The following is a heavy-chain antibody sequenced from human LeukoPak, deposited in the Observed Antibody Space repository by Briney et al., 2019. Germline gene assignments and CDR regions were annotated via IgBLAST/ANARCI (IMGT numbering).Heavy chain of an antibody. Sequence: PSETLSLTCAVSGGSISSSNWWSWVRQPPGKGLEWIGEIYHSGSTNYNPSLKSRVTISVDKSKNQFSLKLSSVTAADTAVYYCARDLGCCSGGRCDDYWGQGTLVTVSS. J-gene: IGHJ4*02. CDR1: GGSISSSNW. D-gene: IGHD2-15*01. V-gene: IGHV4-4*02. CDR3: ARDLGCCSGGRCDDY. CDR2: IYHSGST.